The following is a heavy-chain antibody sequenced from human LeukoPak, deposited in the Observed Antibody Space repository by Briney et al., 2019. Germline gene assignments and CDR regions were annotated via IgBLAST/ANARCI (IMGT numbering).Heavy chain of an antibody. V-gene: IGHV1-18*01. D-gene: IGHD7-27*01. CDR1: GYTFTSYG. J-gene: IGHJ4*02. CDR3: ARWDFNWGLSYFDY. CDR2: ISAYNGNT. Sequence: ASVKVSCKASGYTFTSYGISWARQAPGQGLEWMGWISAYNGNTNYAQKLQGRVTMTTDTSTSTAYMELRSLRSDDTAVYYCARWDFNWGLSYFDYWGQGTLVTVSS.